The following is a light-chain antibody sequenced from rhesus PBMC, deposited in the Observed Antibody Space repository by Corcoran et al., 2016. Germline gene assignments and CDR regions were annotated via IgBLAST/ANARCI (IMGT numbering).Light chain of an antibody. J-gene: IGKJ3*01. V-gene: IGKV1-22*01. CDR3: QQYTSRPRT. CDR1: KGISSW. CDR2: KAS. Sequence: DIQMTQSPSSLSASVGDTVTITCRASKGISSWLAWYKYKPGKAPKLLIYKASNLQSGVPSRFSGSGSGTDFTLTISSLQSEDFATYYCQQYTSRPRTFGPGTKLDIK.